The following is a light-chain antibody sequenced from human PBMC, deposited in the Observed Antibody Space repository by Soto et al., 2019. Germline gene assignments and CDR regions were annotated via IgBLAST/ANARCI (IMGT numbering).Light chain of an antibody. CDR1: QDIHTW. Sequence: DIQMTQSPSSVSASVGERVTITCRASQDIHTWLAWFQQKPGKAPKLLIQAASSLHTGVPSRFSGSGSGTDFTLIISSLQPEDFATYYCQQANTVPFTFGPGTKVDVK. V-gene: IGKV1D-12*01. CDR2: AAS. J-gene: IGKJ3*01. CDR3: QQANTVPFT.